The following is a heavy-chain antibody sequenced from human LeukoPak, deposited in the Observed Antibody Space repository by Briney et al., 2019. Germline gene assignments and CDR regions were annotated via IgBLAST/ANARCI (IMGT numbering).Heavy chain of an antibody. CDR3: ARGIVVVPAGGWFDP. D-gene: IGHD2-2*01. J-gene: IGHJ5*02. V-gene: IGHV1-2*02. Sequence: ASVKVSCKASGYTFTGYYMHWVRQAPGQGLEWMGWINPNSGGTNYAQKFQGMVTMTRDTSISTAYMELSRLRSDDTAVYYCARGIVVVPAGGWFDPWGQGTLVTVS. CDR1: GYTFTGYY. CDR2: INPNSGGT.